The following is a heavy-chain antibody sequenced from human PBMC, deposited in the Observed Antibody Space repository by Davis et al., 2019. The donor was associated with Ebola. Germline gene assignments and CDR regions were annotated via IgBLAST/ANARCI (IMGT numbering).Heavy chain of an antibody. D-gene: IGHD5-12*01. V-gene: IGHV3-23*01. CDR2: IGGSGDNT. Sequence: PGGSLRLSCADSVITFSSYAMTWVRQAPGKGLQWVSHIGGSGDNTYYADSVKGRFTISRDNSKNTLYLQMNSLRAEDTAVYYCAKNGATMATFDYWGQGTLVTVSS. J-gene: IGHJ4*02. CDR1: VITFSSYA. CDR3: AKNGATMATFDY.